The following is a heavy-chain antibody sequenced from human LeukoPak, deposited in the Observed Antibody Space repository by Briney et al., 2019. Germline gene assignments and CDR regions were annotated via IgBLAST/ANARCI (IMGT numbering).Heavy chain of an antibody. Sequence: GGSLRLSCAASGFIFSSYGMHWVRQAPGKGLEWVAVISYDGNNEYYADSAKGRFTISRDNSKNTLYLQMNSLRVADTAVYYCAKDVESNYDYYNALDVWGQGTTVTVSS. CDR2: ISYDGNNE. D-gene: IGHD5-24*01. CDR1: GFIFSSYG. J-gene: IGHJ6*02. V-gene: IGHV3-30*18. CDR3: AKDVESNYDYYNALDV.